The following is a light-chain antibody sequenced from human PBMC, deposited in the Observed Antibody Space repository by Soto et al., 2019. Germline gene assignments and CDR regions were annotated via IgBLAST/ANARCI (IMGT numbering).Light chain of an antibody. CDR2: GAS. CDR1: QSISNK. J-gene: IGKJ1*01. V-gene: IGKV3-15*01. Sequence: EIVXTQSPATLSVSPGERATLSCRASQSISNKLAWYQQKPGQAPRLLIYGASTRATDIPARFSGSGSGTEFTLTISSLQSEDFAVYYCQQYNNWPPWTFGPGTKV. CDR3: QQYNNWPPWT.